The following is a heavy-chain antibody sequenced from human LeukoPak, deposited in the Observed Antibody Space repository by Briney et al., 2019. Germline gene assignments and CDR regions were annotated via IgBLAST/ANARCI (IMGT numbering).Heavy chain of an antibody. Sequence: ASVKVSCKASGYTFTGYYMHWVRQAPGQGLEWMGWINPNSGGTNYAQKFQGRVTITRDTSISTAYMELSRLRSDDTAVYYCARAIVMVTYWFDPWGQGTLVTVSS. D-gene: IGHD5-18*01. V-gene: IGHV1-2*02. CDR3: ARAIVMVTYWFDP. J-gene: IGHJ5*02. CDR2: INPNSGGT. CDR1: GYTFTGYY.